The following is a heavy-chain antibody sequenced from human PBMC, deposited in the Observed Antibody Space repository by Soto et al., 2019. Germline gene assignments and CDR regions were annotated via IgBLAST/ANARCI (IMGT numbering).Heavy chain of an antibody. CDR2: IVHVFDTT. Sequence: QVQLVQSGTEVKNPGSSVRVSCKASGASFRTDAISWVRQAPGQGHEWMGRIVHVFDTTNFEQRFQGRVKTTADESTATAYMDLSSLGSEYAAEYYCARSRATTFVVKIWGQGTIVTVA. V-gene: IGHV1-69*01. J-gene: IGHJ3*02. CDR1: GASFRTDA. CDR3: ARSRATTFVVKI. D-gene: IGHD1-1*01.